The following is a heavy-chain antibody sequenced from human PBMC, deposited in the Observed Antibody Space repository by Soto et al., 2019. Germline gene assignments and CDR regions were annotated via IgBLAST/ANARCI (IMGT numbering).Heavy chain of an antibody. Sequence: GALRLSCAASGFTFSDYYMSWIRQAPGKGLEWVSYISSSGSTIYYADSVKGRFTISRDNAKNSLYLQMNSLRAEDTAVYYCARVHYDILTGYVAYYFDYWGQGTLVTVSS. CDR3: ARVHYDILTGYVAYYFDY. V-gene: IGHV3-11*01. CDR2: ISSSGSTI. D-gene: IGHD3-9*01. CDR1: GFTFSDYY. J-gene: IGHJ4*02.